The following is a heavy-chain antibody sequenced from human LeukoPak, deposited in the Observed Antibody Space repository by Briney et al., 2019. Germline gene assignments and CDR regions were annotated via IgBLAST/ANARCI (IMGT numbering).Heavy chain of an antibody. V-gene: IGHV3-23*01. Sequence: GGSLRLSCATSGFTFRSHVMSWVRQAPVKGLEWVSTMSYDGDFVYYGGAVKGRFTASRDNSKDTMYLQMNNLRVDDSARYYCARRTIEVPGTDFWGQGALVTVSS. D-gene: IGHD2-2*01. J-gene: IGHJ4*02. CDR1: GFTFRSHV. CDR3: ARRTIEVPGTDF. CDR2: MSYDGDFV.